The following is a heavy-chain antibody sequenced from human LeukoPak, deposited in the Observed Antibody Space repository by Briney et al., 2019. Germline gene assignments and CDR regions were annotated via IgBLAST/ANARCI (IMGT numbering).Heavy chain of an antibody. CDR3: ARDPRGPTGYNNSGRDSFDY. V-gene: IGHV3-30*02. J-gene: IGHJ4*02. Sequence: GGSLRLSCAASGFSFSDYDIHWVRLAPGKGLEWVTFIRYDGSNTYAESVKGRFTISRDNAKNSLYLQMNSLRAEDTAVYYCARDPRGPTGYNNSGRDSFDYWGQGTLVTVS. D-gene: IGHD3-22*01. CDR2: IRYDGSNT. CDR1: GFSFSDYD.